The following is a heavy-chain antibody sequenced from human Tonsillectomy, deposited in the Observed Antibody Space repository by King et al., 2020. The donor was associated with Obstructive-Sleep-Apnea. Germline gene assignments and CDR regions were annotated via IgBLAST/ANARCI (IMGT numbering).Heavy chain of an antibody. J-gene: IGHJ4*02. CDR1: GGSISSSNW. D-gene: IGHD3-10*01. V-gene: IGHV4-4*02. CDR3: ARVPKERSGSYIFDY. Sequence: QLQESGPGLVKPSGTLSLTCAVSGGSISSSNWGGWVRQPPGKGREWFGEIYHSGSTSYNPSLTSRVNILVDKSKNQFSLKLLSVTAADTAVYYCARVPKERSGSYIFDYWGQGTLVTVSS. CDR2: IYHSGST.